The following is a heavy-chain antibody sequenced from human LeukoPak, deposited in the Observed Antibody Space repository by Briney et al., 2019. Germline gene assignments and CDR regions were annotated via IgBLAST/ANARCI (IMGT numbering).Heavy chain of an antibody. D-gene: IGHD3-22*01. V-gene: IGHV1-46*01. CDR1: GYTFTSYY. CDR3: ARDDVLTGTYYYDSSPV. J-gene: IGHJ3*01. CDR2: INPSGGST. Sequence: ASVKVSCKASGYTFTSYYMHWVRQAPGQGLEWMGIINPSGGSTSYAQKFQGRVTMTRDTSTGTVYMELSSLRSEDTAVYYCARDDVLTGTYYYDSSPVWGQGTMVTVSS.